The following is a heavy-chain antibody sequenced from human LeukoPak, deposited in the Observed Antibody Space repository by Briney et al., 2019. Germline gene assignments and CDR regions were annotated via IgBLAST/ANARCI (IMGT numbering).Heavy chain of an antibody. CDR1: GVSISSYY. D-gene: IGHD3-10*01. V-gene: IGHV4-59*01. J-gene: IGHJ4*02. CDR3: ARDKGLRFGELSGAFDY. CDR2: IYYSGST. Sequence: SETLSLACTVSGVSISSYYWSRIRQPPGKGLEWIGYIYYSGSTNYNPSLKSRVTISVDTSKNQFSLKLSSVTAADTAVYYCARDKGLRFGELSGAFDYWGQGTLVTVSS.